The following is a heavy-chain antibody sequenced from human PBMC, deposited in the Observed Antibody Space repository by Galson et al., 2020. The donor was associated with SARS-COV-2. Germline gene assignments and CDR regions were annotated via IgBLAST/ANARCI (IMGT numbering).Heavy chain of an antibody. CDR1: GGSISSYY. V-gene: IGHV4-59*01. CDR3: ARGVGASMEGFDP. CDR2: IYYSGST. D-gene: IGHD1-26*01. J-gene: IGHJ5*02. Sequence: SETLSLTCTVSGGSISSYYWSWIRQPPGKGLEWIGYIYYSGSTNYNPSLKSRVTISVDTSKNQFSLKLSSVTAADTAVYYCARGVGASMEGFDPWGQGTLVTVSS.